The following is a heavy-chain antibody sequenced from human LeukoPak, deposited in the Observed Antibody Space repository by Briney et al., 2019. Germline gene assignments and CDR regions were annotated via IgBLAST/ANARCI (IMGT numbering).Heavy chain of an antibody. Sequence: GASVKVSCKASGYTFTGYYMHWVRQAPGQGLEWMGWINPNSGGTNYAQKFQGRVTMTRDTSISTAYMELSRLRSDDTAMYYCAREGQYSSSWILAYYYGMDVWGQGTTVTVSS. D-gene: IGHD6-13*01. V-gene: IGHV1-2*02. CDR1: GYTFTGYY. CDR2: INPNSGGT. J-gene: IGHJ6*02. CDR3: AREGQYSSSWILAYYYGMDV.